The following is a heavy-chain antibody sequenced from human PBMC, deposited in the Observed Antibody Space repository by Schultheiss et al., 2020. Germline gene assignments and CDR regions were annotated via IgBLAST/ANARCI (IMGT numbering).Heavy chain of an antibody. CDR2: ISYDGYNR. V-gene: IGHV3-30-3*01. CDR3: ARDDNGADALDI. Sequence: GGSLRLSCTASGFTFSSYAMHWVRQAPGKGLDWVAAISYDGYNRYYADSVTGRFSVSRDNSKNTLYLEMNSLGVEDAAVYYCARDDNGADALDIWGNGTMVTVSS. J-gene: IGHJ3*02. CDR1: GFTFSSYA. D-gene: IGHD1-14*01.